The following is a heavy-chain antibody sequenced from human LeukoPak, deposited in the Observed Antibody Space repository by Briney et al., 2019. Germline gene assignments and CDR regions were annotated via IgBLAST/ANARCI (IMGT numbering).Heavy chain of an antibody. D-gene: IGHD3-10*01. CDR3: ARGCPGGVRKPNYYGSGSYEVKRSTNWFDP. CDR2: INPNSGGT. J-gene: IGHJ5*02. CDR1: GYTFTGYY. V-gene: IGHV1-2*02. Sequence: ASVTVSCKASGYTFTGYYMHWVRQAPGQGLEWMGWINPNSGGTNYAQKFQGRVTMTRDTSISTAYMELSRLRSDDTAVYYCARGCPGGVRKPNYYGSGSYEVKRSTNWFDPWGQGTLVTVSS.